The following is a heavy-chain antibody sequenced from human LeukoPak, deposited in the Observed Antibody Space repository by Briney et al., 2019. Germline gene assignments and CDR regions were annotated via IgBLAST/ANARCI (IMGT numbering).Heavy chain of an antibody. D-gene: IGHD2-15*01. J-gene: IGHJ4*02. Sequence: GGSLRLSCAASRFTFSNYWMSWVRQAPGKGLEWVANINEDGSQKYYVVSVKGRFTISRDNSKNMLYLEMNSLSTEDTAVYYCAKVRYCSGVNCYPDDNWGQGTLVTVSS. CDR2: INEDGSQK. CDR3: AKVRYCSGVNCYPDDN. CDR1: RFTFSNYW. V-gene: IGHV3-7*01.